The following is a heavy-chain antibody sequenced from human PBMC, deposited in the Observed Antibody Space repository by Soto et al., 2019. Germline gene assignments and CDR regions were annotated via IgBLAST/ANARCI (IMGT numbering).Heavy chain of an antibody. CDR1: GYTFTSYG. J-gene: IGHJ6*02. V-gene: IGHV1-18*01. CDR2: ISAYNGKT. D-gene: IGHD3-10*01. CDR3: AREYYYGSVKCDV. Sequence: QVQLVQSGAEVKKPGASVKVSCKASGYTFTSYGISWVRQAPGQGLEWMGWISAYNGKTNYAQKLQGRVTMATDRSTSTAYMELSSLRSDNTAVYYCAREYYYGSVKCDVWGQGTTVTVSS.